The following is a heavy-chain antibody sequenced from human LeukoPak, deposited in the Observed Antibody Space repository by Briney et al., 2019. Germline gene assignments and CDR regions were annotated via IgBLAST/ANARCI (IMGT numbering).Heavy chain of an antibody. Sequence: SQTLSLTCTVSGGSVGSVDYYWSWLRQPPGRGLEWIRCIYHSGSTYYNPALKSRVTISLDTPKIHSSLELRSVTAADTAVYYCARAASGSYSGPIYYYYYMDVWGKGTTVTVSS. CDR1: GGSVGSVDYY. CDR2: IYHSGST. CDR3: ARAASGSYSGPIYYYYYMDV. V-gene: IGHV4-30-4*08. D-gene: IGHD1-26*01. J-gene: IGHJ6*03.